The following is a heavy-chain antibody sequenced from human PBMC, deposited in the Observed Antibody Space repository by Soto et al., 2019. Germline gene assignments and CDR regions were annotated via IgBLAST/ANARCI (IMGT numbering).Heavy chain of an antibody. CDR2: IKRKTDGEAT. V-gene: IGHV3-15*01. Sequence: PGGSLRLSCAASGITFTNAWMSWVCQAPGNGLEWVGRIKRKTDGEATDYAAPGKCRFTISRDDSKNTMYLQMNSLQIDDTAVYYCALHVVVVTSVHNYFNYWGQGALVTVSS. J-gene: IGHJ4*02. CDR1: GITFTNAW. D-gene: IGHD2-21*02. CDR3: ALHVVVVTSVHNYFNY.